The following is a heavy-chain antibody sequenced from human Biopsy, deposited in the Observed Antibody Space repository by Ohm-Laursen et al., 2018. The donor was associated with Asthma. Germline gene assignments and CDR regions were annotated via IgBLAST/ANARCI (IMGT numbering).Heavy chain of an antibody. CDR1: GFSFNSYG. J-gene: IGHJ3*02. CDR2: MSFDGRQT. V-gene: IGHV3-30*18. D-gene: IGHD3-3*01. CDR3: AKERYYDFWSGYPI. Sequence: SLRLSCAASGFSFNSYGMHWVRQAPGKGLEWVAVMSFDGRQTYYADSVKGRFTISRDNSKNALYLQMNSLRAEDTAVYYCAKERYYDFWSGYPIWGQGTMVTVSS.